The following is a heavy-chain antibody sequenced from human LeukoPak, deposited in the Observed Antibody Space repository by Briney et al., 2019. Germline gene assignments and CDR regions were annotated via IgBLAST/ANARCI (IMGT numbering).Heavy chain of an antibody. Sequence: GRSLRLSCAASGFTLNTFGMNWVRQAPGKGLEWVAVIWYDGSNKYYADSVKGRFTISRDNSKSTVYLQVNSLRVEDTAVYYCAGISCTGNSFRAYSYYDMDVWGQGTTVTVSS. J-gene: IGHJ6*02. CDR1: GFTLNTFG. CDR2: IWYDGSNK. D-gene: IGHD2-8*02. V-gene: IGHV3-33*01. CDR3: AGISCTGNSFRAYSYYDMDV.